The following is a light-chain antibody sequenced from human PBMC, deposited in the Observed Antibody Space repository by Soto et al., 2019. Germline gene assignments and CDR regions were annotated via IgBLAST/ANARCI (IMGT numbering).Light chain of an antibody. CDR3: QQYNNWWT. J-gene: IGKJ1*01. CDR1: QSVSSN. CDR2: GAS. Sequence: EIVMTQSPATLSVSPGERATLSCRASQSVSSNLAGYQQKPGQAPRLLIYGASTRATGIPARFSGSGSGTEFTLTISSLQSEDFAVYYCQQYNNWWTFGHGTKVEI. V-gene: IGKV3-15*01.